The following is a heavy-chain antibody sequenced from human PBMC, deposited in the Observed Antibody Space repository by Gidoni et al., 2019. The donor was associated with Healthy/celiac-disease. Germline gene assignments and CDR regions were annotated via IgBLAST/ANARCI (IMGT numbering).Heavy chain of an antibody. Sequence: EVQLVESGGGLVQPGGSLRLSCAAPGFTFSSYSMNWVRQAPGKGLEWVSYISSSSSTIYYADSVKGRFTISRDNAKNSLYLQMNSLRAEDTAVYYCARDHHHYYDSSGYYPQNPDAFDIWGQGTMVTVSS. V-gene: IGHV3-48*04. D-gene: IGHD3-22*01. CDR2: ISSSSSTI. CDR3: ARDHHHYYDSSGYYPQNPDAFDI. CDR1: GFTFSSYS. J-gene: IGHJ3*02.